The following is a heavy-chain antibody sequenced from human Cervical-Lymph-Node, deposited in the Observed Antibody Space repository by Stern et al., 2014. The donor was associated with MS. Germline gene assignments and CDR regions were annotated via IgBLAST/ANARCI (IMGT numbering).Heavy chain of an antibody. CDR1: GYTFTSYY. CDR2: INPSGGST. V-gene: IGHV1-46*03. CDR3: ARALGGGGGDYYY. J-gene: IGHJ4*02. D-gene: IGHD2-21*02. Sequence: VQLEESGAEVKKPGASVKVSCKASGYTFTSYYMHWVRQAPGQGLEWMGIINPSGGSTSYAQKFQGRVTMTRDTSTSHVYMELSSRRSGDTAVYSCARALGGGGGDYYYWGQGTLVTVSS.